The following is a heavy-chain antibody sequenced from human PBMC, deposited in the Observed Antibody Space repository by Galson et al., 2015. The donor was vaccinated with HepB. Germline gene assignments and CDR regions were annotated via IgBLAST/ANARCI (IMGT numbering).Heavy chain of an antibody. CDR3: TDSSGYQNPEYFQH. D-gene: IGHD3-22*01. Sequence: SLRLSCAASGFTFGDYAMSWFRQAPGKGLEWVGFIRSKAYGGTTEYAASVKGRFTISRDDSKSIAYLQMNSLKTDDTAVYYCTDSSGYQNPEYFQHWGQGALVTVSS. J-gene: IGHJ1*01. V-gene: IGHV3-49*03. CDR1: GFTFGDYA. CDR2: IRSKAYGGTT.